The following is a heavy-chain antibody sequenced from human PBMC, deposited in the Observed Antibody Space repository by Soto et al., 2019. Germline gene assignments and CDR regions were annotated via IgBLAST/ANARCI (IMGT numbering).Heavy chain of an antibody. CDR2: LYDVDGT. D-gene: IGHD1-1*01. CDR3: ASSVLQETAYDI. J-gene: IGHJ3*02. V-gene: IGHV3-53*01. CDR1: GLTVSGKNY. Sequence: DVQLVESGGGLIQPGGSLRLSCAAFGLTVSGKNYMAWLRQATGKGLEWVSGLYDVDGTYYADSVKGRVTISRDSSKNIVYIQMNSLRPDDAAVYYCASSVLQETAYDIWGLGTTVTVAS.